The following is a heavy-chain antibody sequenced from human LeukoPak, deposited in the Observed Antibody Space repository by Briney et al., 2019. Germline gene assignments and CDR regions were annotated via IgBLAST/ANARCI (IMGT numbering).Heavy chain of an antibody. V-gene: IGHV3-23*01. J-gene: IGHJ4*02. Sequence: PGGSLRLSCAASGFTFSSYAMSWVRQAPGKGLEWVSAISGSGGSTYYADSVKGRFTISRDNSKNTLYLQMNSLRAEDTAVYYCAKDYAMVVAATPIDYWGQGTLVTVSS. CDR1: GFTFSSYA. CDR2: ISGSGGST. CDR3: AKDYAMVVAATPIDY. D-gene: IGHD2-15*01.